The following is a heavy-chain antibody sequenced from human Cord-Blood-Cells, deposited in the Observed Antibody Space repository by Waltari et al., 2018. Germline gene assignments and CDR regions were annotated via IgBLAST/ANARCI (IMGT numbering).Heavy chain of an antibody. CDR3: ARDDSSGWYKAEYFQH. CDR1: GGSISSSSYY. D-gene: IGHD6-19*01. V-gene: IGHV4-39*07. J-gene: IGHJ1*01. CDR2: IYYSGSP. Sequence: QLQLQESGPGLVKPSETLSLTCTVSGGSISSSSYYWGWIRQPPGKGLEWIGSIYYSGSPDYNPSLKSRVTISVDTSKNQFSLKLSSVTAADTAVYYCARDDSSGWYKAEYFQHWGQGTLVTVSS.